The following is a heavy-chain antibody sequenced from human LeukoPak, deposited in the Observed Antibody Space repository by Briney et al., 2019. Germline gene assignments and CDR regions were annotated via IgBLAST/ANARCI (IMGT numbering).Heavy chain of an antibody. V-gene: IGHV4-39*07. D-gene: IGHD4-17*01. CDR1: GVSISSSRYY. CDR3: ARDRYGDYPLGYYYGMDV. CDR2: IYYSGST. Sequence: PSETLSLTCTGSGVSISSSRYYWGGVRQPPGKGVGWGGRIYYSGSTYYNPSLKSRVTISVDTSKNQFSLKLSSVTAADTAVYYCARDRYGDYPLGYYYGMDVWGQGTTVTVSS. J-gene: IGHJ6*02.